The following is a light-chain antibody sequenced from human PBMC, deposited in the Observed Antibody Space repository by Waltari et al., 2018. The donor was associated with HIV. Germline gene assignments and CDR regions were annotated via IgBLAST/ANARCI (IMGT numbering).Light chain of an antibody. Sequence: SSKLTQDPAVSVALGQTVRITCQGDSLEIYYASWFQQKPGQAPLLVIYGKNNRPSGIPHRVSGSFSGNTSSLTITGAQAEDEADYYCNSRDSSGTHPVLFGGGTRLGVL. CDR1: SLEIYY. CDR2: GKN. J-gene: IGLJ2*01. CDR3: NSRDSSGTHPVL. V-gene: IGLV3-19*01.